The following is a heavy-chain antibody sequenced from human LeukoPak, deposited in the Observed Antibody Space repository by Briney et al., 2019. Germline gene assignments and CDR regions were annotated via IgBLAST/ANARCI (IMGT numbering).Heavy chain of an antibody. D-gene: IGHD5-18*01. Sequence: SVKVSCKASGGTFSSYAISWVRQAPGQGLEWMGRIIPILGIANYAQKFQGRVTITADKSTSTAYMELSSLRSEDTAVYYCARGSGYSYGPENWFDPWGQGTLVTVSS. CDR3: ARGSGYSYGPENWFDP. J-gene: IGHJ5*02. CDR2: IIPILGIA. CDR1: GGTFSSYA. V-gene: IGHV1-69*04.